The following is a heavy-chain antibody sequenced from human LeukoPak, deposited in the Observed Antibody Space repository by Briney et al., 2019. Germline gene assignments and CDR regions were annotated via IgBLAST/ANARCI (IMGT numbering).Heavy chain of an antibody. Sequence: GGSLRLSCAASGFTFSSYWMHWVRQAPGKGLVWVSRINSDGSSTSYADSVKGRFTISRDNAKNTLYLQMNSLRAEDTAVYYCAKDLGGPDCGGDCYYFDYWGQGTLVTVSS. V-gene: IGHV3-74*01. CDR1: GFTFSSYW. CDR3: AKDLGGPDCGGDCYYFDY. D-gene: IGHD2-21*02. CDR2: INSDGSST. J-gene: IGHJ4*02.